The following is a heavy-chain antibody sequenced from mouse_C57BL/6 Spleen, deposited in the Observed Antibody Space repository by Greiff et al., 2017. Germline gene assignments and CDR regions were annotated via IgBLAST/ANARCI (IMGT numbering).Heavy chain of an antibody. CDR1: GYTFTSYW. Sequence: QVQLQQPGAELVKPGASVKLSCKASGYTFTSYWMHWVKQRPGQGLEWIGMIHPNSGSTNYNEKFKSKATLTVDKSSSTAYMQLSSLTSEDSAVYYCARRTDIYYDYDGGFGDWGQGTTLTVSA. D-gene: IGHD2-4*01. CDR3: ARRTDIYYDYDGGFGD. CDR2: IHPNSGST. J-gene: IGHJ2*01. V-gene: IGHV1-64*01.